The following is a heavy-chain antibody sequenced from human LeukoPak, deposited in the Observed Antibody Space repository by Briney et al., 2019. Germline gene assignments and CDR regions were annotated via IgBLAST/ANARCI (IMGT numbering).Heavy chain of an antibody. Sequence: SVKVSCKASGGTFSSYAISWVRQAPGQGLEWMGGIIPIFGTANYAQKFQGRVTITADESTSTAYMELSSLRSEDTAVYYCARGADDYSITGEGVDYWGQGTLVTVSS. CDR1: GGTFSSYA. CDR2: IIPIFGTA. CDR3: ARGADDYSITGEGVDY. V-gene: IGHV1-69*13. J-gene: IGHJ4*02. D-gene: IGHD4-11*01.